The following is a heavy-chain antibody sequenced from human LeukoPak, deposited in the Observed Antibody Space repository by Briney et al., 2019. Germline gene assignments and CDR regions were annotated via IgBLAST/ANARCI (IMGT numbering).Heavy chain of an antibody. CDR3: ARIYYFGDNNWRYFDN. Sequence: GGSLRLSCAASGFTFNSYWMSWVRQAPGKGLEWVANIDPDGSEKQYGDSVKGRFTTSRDNAKDSLYLQMNSLRAEDTAIYYCARIYYFGDNNWRYFDNWGQGTLVTVSS. J-gene: IGHJ4*02. V-gene: IGHV3-7*01. CDR2: IDPDGSEK. D-gene: IGHD3-10*01. CDR1: GFTFNSYW.